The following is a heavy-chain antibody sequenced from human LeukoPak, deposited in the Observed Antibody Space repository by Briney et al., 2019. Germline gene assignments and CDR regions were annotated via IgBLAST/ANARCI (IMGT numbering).Heavy chain of an antibody. CDR2: IYYSGST. Sequence: PSETLSLTCTVSGGSISSYYWSWIRQPPGKGLEWIGYIYYSGSTNYNPSLKSRVTISVDTSKNQFSLKLSSVTAADTAVYYCARVDSSSWLGYYYYYMDVRGKGTTVTVSS. V-gene: IGHV4-59*01. J-gene: IGHJ6*03. CDR3: ARVDSSSWLGYYYYYMDV. D-gene: IGHD6-13*01. CDR1: GGSISSYY.